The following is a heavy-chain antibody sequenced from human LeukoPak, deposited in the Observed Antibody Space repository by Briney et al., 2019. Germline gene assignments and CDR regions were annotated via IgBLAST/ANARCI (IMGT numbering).Heavy chain of an antibody. D-gene: IGHD2-15*01. CDR2: ISGYGGST. CDR1: GFTFSHYA. V-gene: IGHV3-23*01. CDR3: GKSRGYCSVGSCYGEY. J-gene: IGHJ4*01. Sequence: GGSLRLSCAASGFTFSHYAMRWVPQAPGKGLEWVSSISGYGGSTYYADSVKGRFTISRDNSKNTVYPQMNTLRAEDTPIYYGGKSRGYCSVGSCYGEYWGQEPWSPSPQ.